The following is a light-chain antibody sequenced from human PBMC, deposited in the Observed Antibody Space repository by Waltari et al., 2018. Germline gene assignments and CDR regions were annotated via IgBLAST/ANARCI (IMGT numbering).Light chain of an antibody. CDR3: QQYNNWPPIT. V-gene: IGKV3-15*01. Sequence: IVMTQSPSPLSASPGARATLSCRASQSVSANLAWYQQKPGQAPRLLIYGASTRATGIPDRFIGSGSGTEFTLTINSLQSEDFAVYYCQQYNNWPPITFGQGTRLEIK. J-gene: IGKJ5*01. CDR1: QSVSAN. CDR2: GAS.